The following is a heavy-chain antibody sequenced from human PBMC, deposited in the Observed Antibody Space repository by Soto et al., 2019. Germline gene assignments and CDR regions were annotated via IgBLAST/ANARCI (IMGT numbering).Heavy chain of an antibody. CDR1: GYTFTSYG. V-gene: IGHV1-18*01. Sequence: QVQLVQSGAEVKKPGASVKVSCKASGYTFTSYGISWVRQAPGQGLEWMGWISAYNGNTNYAQKLQGRVTMTTDTSTSTAYMELRSLRSDDTAVYYRARVPHVLLWFGEPSHFDYWGQGTLVTVSS. J-gene: IGHJ4*02. D-gene: IGHD3-10*01. CDR3: ARVPHVLLWFGEPSHFDY. CDR2: ISAYNGNT.